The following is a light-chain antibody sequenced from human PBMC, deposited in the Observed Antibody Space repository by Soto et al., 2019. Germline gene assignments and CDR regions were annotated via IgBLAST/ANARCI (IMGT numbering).Light chain of an antibody. CDR3: QQYSIWPRA. CDR2: GAS. V-gene: IGKV3-15*01. J-gene: IGKJ1*01. Sequence: EIMMTQSPATLSVSSGERATLSCRASQSVSSNLAWYQQKPGQAPRLLFYGASTRATGIPARFSGSGSGTEFTLTISSLQSEDFAVYYCQQYSIWPRAVGQGTKVDIK. CDR1: QSVSSN.